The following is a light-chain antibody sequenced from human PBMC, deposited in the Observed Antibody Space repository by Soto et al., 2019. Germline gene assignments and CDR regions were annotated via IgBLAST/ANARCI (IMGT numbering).Light chain of an antibody. Sequence: EIVLTQSPATLSLSPGERATLSCRASQSVSSYLAWYQHKPGQAPRLLIYDASNRATGIPARFSGSGSGTDFTLTISSLEAEDFAVYCCQQRSNWPHTFGPGTKLEIK. CDR1: QSVSSY. CDR3: QQRSNWPHT. J-gene: IGKJ2*01. CDR2: DAS. V-gene: IGKV3-11*01.